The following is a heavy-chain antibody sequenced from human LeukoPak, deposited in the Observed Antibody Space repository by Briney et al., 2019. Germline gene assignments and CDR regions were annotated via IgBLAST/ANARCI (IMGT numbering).Heavy chain of an antibody. CDR3: AGRVTGYSSGYVY. Sequence: GGSLRLSCVASGITFSNYAVSWVRQAPEKGLDWVSVISGSAHKIRYADSVKGRFTISRDNSENTVYLQMNNLRAEDTAVYYCAGRVTGYSSGYVYWGQGTLVTVSS. V-gene: IGHV3-23*01. CDR2: ISGSAHKI. CDR1: GITFSNYA. J-gene: IGHJ4*02. D-gene: IGHD5-18*01.